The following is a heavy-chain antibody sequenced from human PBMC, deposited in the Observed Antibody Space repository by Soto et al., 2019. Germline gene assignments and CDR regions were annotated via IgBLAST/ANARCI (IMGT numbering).Heavy chain of an antibody. D-gene: IGHD4-4*01. CDR1: GGSISSYY. V-gene: IGHV4-59*01. J-gene: IGHJ6*02. Sequence: SETLSLTCTVSGGSISSYYWSWIRQPPGKGLEWIGYIYYNGNTNYSPSLKSRVTISVDTSKNQFSLKLSSVTAADTAVYYCARDGYTVTPNYYYGMDVWGQGTTVTVSS. CDR3: ARDGYTVTPNYYYGMDV. CDR2: IYYNGNT.